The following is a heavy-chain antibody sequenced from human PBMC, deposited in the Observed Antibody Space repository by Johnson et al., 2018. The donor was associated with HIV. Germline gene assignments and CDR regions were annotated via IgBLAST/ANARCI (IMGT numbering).Heavy chain of an antibody. J-gene: IGHJ3*02. V-gene: IGHV3-33*01. CDR1: GFTFSSYG. D-gene: IGHD3-16*01. Sequence: QVQLVESGGGVVQPGRSLRLSCAASGFTFSSYGMHWVRQAPGKGLEWVAVIWYDGNKKYCADSVKGRFTISRDNSKNTLYLQMNSLRAEDTAVYYWARDLGGSDAFDIWGQGTMVTVSS. CDR3: ARDLGGSDAFDI. CDR2: IWYDGNKK.